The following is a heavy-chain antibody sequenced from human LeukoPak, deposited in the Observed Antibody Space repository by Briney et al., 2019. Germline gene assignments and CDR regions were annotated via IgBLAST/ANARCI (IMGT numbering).Heavy chain of an antibody. CDR1: GFTFSSYW. D-gene: IGHD3-3*01. V-gene: IGHV3-74*01. CDR2: INSDGSST. CDR3: ARDFTKLEWFILGSGYYYYGMDV. J-gene: IGHJ6*02. Sequence: GGSLRLSCAASGFTFSSYWMHWVRQAPGKGLVWVSRINSDGSSTSYADSVKGRFTISRDNAKNTLYLQMNSLRAEDTAVYYCARDFTKLEWFILGSGYYYYGMDVWGQGTTVTVSS.